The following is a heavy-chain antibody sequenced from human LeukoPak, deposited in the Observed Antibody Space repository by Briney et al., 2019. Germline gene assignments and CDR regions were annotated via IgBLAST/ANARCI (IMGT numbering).Heavy chain of an antibody. D-gene: IGHD3-10*01. CDR2: ISYDGSNK. Sequence: PGGSLRLSCAASGFTFSSYGMHWVRQAPGKGLEWVAVISYDGSNKYYADSVMGRFTISRDNAKNSLYLQMNSLRAEDTAVYYCARASRGLSGTYRYYFDYWGQGTLVTVSS. J-gene: IGHJ4*02. CDR1: GFTFSSYG. V-gene: IGHV3-30*03. CDR3: ARASRGLSGTYRYYFDY.